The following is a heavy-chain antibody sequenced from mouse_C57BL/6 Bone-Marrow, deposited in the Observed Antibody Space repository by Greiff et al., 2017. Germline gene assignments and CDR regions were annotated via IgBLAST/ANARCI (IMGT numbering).Heavy chain of an antibody. V-gene: IGHV14-4*01. CDR1: GFNITDDY. CDR3: TTGYGSSYAMDY. Sequence: EVQLQQSGAELVRPGASVKLSCTASGFNITDDYMHWVKQRPEQGLEWIGWIDPENGDTEYASKFQGKATITADTSSNTAYLQLSSLTSEDAAVYYCTTGYGSSYAMDYWGQGTSVTVSS. J-gene: IGHJ4*01. D-gene: IGHD1-1*01. CDR2: IDPENGDT.